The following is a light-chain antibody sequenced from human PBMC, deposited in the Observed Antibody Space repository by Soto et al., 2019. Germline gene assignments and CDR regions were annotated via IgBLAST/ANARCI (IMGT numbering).Light chain of an antibody. CDR2: ENY. J-gene: IGLJ2*01. V-gene: IGLV1-51*02. CDR3: GTWDTSLKIV. CDR1: TSNIGRNY. Sequence: HSVLTQPPSLSAAPGQKVTISCSGSTSNIGRNYVSWYQQVPGTPPKLHIYENYRRTSGIPDRFSGSKSGTSATLGISGLQPGDEADYFCGTWDTSLKIVFGGGTKVTVL.